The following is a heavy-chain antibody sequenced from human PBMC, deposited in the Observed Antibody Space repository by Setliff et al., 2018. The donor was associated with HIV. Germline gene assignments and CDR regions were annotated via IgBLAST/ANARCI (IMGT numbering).Heavy chain of an antibody. V-gene: IGHV3-23*01. CDR3: TRDPRLVDF. CDR1: GLSLSNSA. Sequence: GGSLRLSCAGAGLSLSNSAMTWVRQKQWRGLEWVSLIQSGGIIYYADSVKGRVTISRDNSNNTLSLQMSSLRAEDKAVYYCTRDPRLVDFWGQGTMVTVSS. CDR2: IQSGGII. D-gene: IGHD2-8*02. J-gene: IGHJ3*01.